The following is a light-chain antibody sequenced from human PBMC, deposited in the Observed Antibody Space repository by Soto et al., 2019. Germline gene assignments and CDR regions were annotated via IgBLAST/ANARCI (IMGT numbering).Light chain of an antibody. Sequence: QSALTQPRSVSGSPGQSVTISCTGTSSDVGAHDHVSWYQQHPGKAPKLMLYDVNKRPSGVTGRFSGSKSGSTASLTISGLQPEDEADYHCCSCADIDNCVFGGGTKLTVL. V-gene: IGLV2-11*01. CDR3: CSCADIDNCV. CDR1: SSDVGAHDH. CDR2: DVN. J-gene: IGLJ3*02.